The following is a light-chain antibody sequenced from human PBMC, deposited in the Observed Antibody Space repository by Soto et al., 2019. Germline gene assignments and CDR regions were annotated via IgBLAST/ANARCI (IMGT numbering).Light chain of an antibody. Sequence: QSVLTQPASVSGSPGQSITISCTGTSSDVGGYNYVSWYQQHPGKAPKLVIYDVSNRPSGVSNRFSGSKSGNTASLTISGLQAEDEADYYCSSYTSSSTHLFGGGTKLTVL. CDR3: SSYTSSSTHL. CDR2: DVS. CDR1: SSDVGGYNY. V-gene: IGLV2-14*01. J-gene: IGLJ2*01.